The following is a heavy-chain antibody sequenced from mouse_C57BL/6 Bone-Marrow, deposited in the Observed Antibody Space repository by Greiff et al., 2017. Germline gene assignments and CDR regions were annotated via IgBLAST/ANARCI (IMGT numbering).Heavy chain of an antibody. Sequence: LEESGAELMKPGASVKLSCKATGYTFTGYWIEWVKQRPGHGLEWIGEILPGSGSTNYNEKFKGKATFTADTSSNTAYMQLSSLTTEDSAIYYCARWGYYGSSPYWYFDVWGTGTTVTVSS. CDR2: ILPGSGST. CDR1: GYTFTGYW. D-gene: IGHD1-1*01. CDR3: ARWGYYGSSPYWYFDV. J-gene: IGHJ1*03. V-gene: IGHV1-9*01.